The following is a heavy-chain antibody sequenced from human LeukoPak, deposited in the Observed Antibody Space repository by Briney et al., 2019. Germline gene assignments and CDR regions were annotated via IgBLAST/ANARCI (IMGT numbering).Heavy chain of an antibody. J-gene: IGHJ3*02. CDR1: GFTFSSYA. V-gene: IGHV3-64*01. D-gene: IGHD6-13*01. Sequence: PGGSLRLSCAAAGFTFSSYAMHWVRQAPGKGLEYVSTISSNGGSTYYANSGKGRFTISRDNSKNPLYLQMGSLRAEDMAVYYCARVGAVPEAGLLAFDTWGQGTMVTVSS. CDR3: ARVGAVPEAGLLAFDT. CDR2: ISSNGGST.